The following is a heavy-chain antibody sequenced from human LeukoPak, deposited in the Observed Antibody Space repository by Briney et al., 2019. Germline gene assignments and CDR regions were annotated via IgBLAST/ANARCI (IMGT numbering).Heavy chain of an antibody. D-gene: IGHD2-2*01. CDR3: ATDIVVVPASVATSTTDY. V-gene: IGHV3-21*01. CDR1: GFTFGDYL. Sequence: GRSLRLSCTASGFTFGDYLMSWFRQAPGKGLEWVSSISSSSSYIYYADSVKGRFTISRDNAKNSLYLQMNSLRAEDTAVYYCATDIVVVPASVATSTTDYWGQGTLVTVS. J-gene: IGHJ4*02. CDR2: ISSSSSYI.